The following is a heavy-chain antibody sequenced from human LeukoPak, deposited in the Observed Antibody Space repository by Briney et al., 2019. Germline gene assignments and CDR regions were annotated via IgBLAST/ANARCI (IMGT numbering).Heavy chain of an antibody. CDR2: MNPNSGHT. J-gene: IGHJ4*02. D-gene: IGHD1-26*01. CDR1: GGTFSSYA. CDR3: ARGVGAATNYFDY. Sequence: ASVKVSCKASGGTFSSYAIHWVRQATGQGLEWMGWMNPNSGHTGYAQKFQGRVTITRDTSITTAYMELSSLGSEDTAVHYCARGVGAATNYFDYWGQGTLVTVSS. V-gene: IGHV1-8*03.